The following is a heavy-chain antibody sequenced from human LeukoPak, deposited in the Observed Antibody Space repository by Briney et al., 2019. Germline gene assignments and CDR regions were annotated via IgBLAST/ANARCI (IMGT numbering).Heavy chain of an antibody. CDR3: ARDGKQQLGWFDP. CDR2: IIPVYRTA. Sequence: ASVKVSCKASGGNLSSYDISWVRQAPGQGLEWMGGIIPVYRTAAYAQKFQGRVTVTTDEFTSTAYMEMTSLRPEDTAVYYCARDGKQQLGWFDPWGQGTLVTVSS. CDR1: GGNLSSYD. D-gene: IGHD6-13*01. J-gene: IGHJ5*02. V-gene: IGHV1-69*05.